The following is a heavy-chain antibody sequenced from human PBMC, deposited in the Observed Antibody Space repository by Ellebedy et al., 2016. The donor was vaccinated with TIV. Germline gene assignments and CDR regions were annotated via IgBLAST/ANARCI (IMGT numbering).Heavy chain of an antibody. Sequence: SQTLSLTXXVYGGSFRGYYWSWIRQPPGKGLEWIGEINHSENTNYNPSLKSRVTISVDTSKNQFSLKLNSVTAADTALYYCATMPTVHAFDIWGQGAMVTVSS. CDR3: ATMPTVHAFDI. J-gene: IGHJ3*02. CDR1: GGSFRGYY. V-gene: IGHV4-34*01. CDR2: INHSENT. D-gene: IGHD4-11*01.